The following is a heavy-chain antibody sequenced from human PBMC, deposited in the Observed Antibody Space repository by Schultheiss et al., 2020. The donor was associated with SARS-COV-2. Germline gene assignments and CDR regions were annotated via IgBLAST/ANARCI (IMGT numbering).Heavy chain of an antibody. CDR2: IDWDDDK. D-gene: IGHD3/OR15-3a*01. V-gene: IGHV2-70*12. CDR3: AHSPGTENWFDP. J-gene: IGHJ5*02. Sequence: SGPTLVKPTQTLTLTCTFSGFSLSTSGMCVSWIRQPPGKALEWLARIDWDDDKYYSTSLKTRLTISKDTSKKQVVLTLTNMDPVDTATYYCAHSPGTENWFDPWGQGTLVTVSS. CDR1: GFSLSTSGMC.